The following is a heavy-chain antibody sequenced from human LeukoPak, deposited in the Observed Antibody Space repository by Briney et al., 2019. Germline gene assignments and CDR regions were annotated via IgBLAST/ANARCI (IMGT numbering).Heavy chain of an antibody. D-gene: IGHD3-10*01. CDR2: ISSSSSTI. CDR1: GFTFSSYS. Sequence: PGGSLRLSCAASGFTFSSYSMNWVRQAPGKGLEWVSYISSSSSTIHYADSVKGRFTISRDNSKNTLYLQMNSLRAEDTAVYYCARDFRGRGDWFDPWGQGTLVTVSS. CDR3: ARDFRGRGDWFDP. V-gene: IGHV3-48*01. J-gene: IGHJ5*02.